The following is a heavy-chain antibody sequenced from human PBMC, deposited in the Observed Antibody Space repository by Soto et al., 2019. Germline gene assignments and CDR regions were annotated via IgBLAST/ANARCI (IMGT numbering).Heavy chain of an antibody. J-gene: IGHJ2*01. V-gene: IGHV1-69*02. CDR2: IIPILGIA. Sequence: QVQLVQSGAEVKKPGSSVKVSCKASGGTFSSYTISWVRQAPGQGLEWMGRIIPILGIANYAQKFQGRVTITADKSTSTAYMELSSLRSEDTAVYYCAFNLNCGGDCYSAGWYFDLWGRGTLVTVSS. CDR1: GGTFSSYT. D-gene: IGHD2-21*01. CDR3: AFNLNCGGDCYSAGWYFDL.